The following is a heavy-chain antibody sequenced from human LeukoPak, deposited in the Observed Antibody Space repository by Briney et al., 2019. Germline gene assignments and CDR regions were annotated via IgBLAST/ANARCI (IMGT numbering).Heavy chain of an antibody. J-gene: IGHJ4*02. V-gene: IGHV3-74*01. CDR2: INSDGSSR. Sequence: GGSLRLSCAASGFTFSSNWMSWVRLAPGKGLEWVSRINSDGSSRNYADSVKGRFTISRDNAKNALYLQMNSLRAEDTAVYYCASASSHRIAAGGDYWGQGTLVTVSS. CDR1: GFTFSSNW. D-gene: IGHD6-13*01. CDR3: ASASSHRIAAGGDY.